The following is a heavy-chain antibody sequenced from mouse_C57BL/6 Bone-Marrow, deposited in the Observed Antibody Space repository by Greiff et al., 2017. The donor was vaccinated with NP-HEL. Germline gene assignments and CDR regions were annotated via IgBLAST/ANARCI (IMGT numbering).Heavy chain of an antibody. CDR2: IRSKSSNYAT. V-gene: IGHV10-3*01. Sequence: DVMLVESGGGLVQPKGSLKLSCAASGFTFNTYAMHWVRQAPGKGLEWVARIRSKSSNYATYYADSVKDRFTISRDDSQSMLYLQMNNLKTEDTAMYYCVREDCYYGNYPAWFAYWGQGTLVTVSA. J-gene: IGHJ3*01. D-gene: IGHD2-1*01. CDR1: GFTFNTYA. CDR3: VREDCYYGNYPAWFAY.